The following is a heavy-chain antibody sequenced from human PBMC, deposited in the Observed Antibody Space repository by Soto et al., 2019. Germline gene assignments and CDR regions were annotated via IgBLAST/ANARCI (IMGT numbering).Heavy chain of an antibody. Sequence: GGSLRLSCAASGFTFSGSAMHWVRQASGKGLEWVGRIRSKANSYATAYAASVKGRFTTSRDDSKNTAYLQMNSLKTEDTAVYYCTRHEVCGGDCRTAYWGQGTLVTVSS. CDR2: IRSKANSYAT. CDR3: TRHEVCGGDCRTAY. D-gene: IGHD2-21*02. J-gene: IGHJ4*02. CDR1: GFTFSGSA. V-gene: IGHV3-73*01.